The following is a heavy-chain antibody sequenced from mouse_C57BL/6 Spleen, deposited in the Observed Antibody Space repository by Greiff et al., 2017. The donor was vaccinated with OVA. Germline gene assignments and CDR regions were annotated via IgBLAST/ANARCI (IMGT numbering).Heavy chain of an antibody. CDR3: AVYDYGYAMDY. CDR1: GYTFTSYW. CDR2: IYPGSGST. Sequence: QVHVKQPGAELVKPGASVKMSCKASGYTFTSYWITWVKQRPGQGLEWIGDIYPGSGSTNYNEKFKSKATLTVDTSSSTAYMQLSSLTSEDSAVYYCAVYDYGYAMDYWGQGTSVTVSS. V-gene: IGHV1-55*01. J-gene: IGHJ4*01. D-gene: IGHD2-4*01.